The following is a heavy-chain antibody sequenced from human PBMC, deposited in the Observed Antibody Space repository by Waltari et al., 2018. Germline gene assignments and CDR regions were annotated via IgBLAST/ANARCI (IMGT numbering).Heavy chain of an antibody. J-gene: IGHJ6*02. D-gene: IGHD2-15*01. V-gene: IGHV4-34*01. CDR2: INHSGST. CDR1: GGSFSGYY. CDR3: ARDRVAATYYYYYGMDV. Sequence: QVQLQQWGAGLLKPSETLSLTCAVYGGSFSGYYWSWIRQPPGKGLEWIGEINHSGSTHNNPSLKSRVTISVDTSKNQFSLKLSSVTAADTAVYYCARDRVAATYYYYYGMDVWGQGTTVTVSS.